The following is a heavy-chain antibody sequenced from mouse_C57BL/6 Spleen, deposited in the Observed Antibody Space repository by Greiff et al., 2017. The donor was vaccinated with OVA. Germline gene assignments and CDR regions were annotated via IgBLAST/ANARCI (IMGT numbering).Heavy chain of an antibody. J-gene: IGHJ4*01. V-gene: IGHV5-4*03. CDR1: GFTFSSYA. CDR3: ARGNYGNYEAMDY. CDR2: ISDGGSYT. D-gene: IGHD2-1*01. Sequence: EVNVVESGGGLVKPGGSLKLSCAASGFTFSSYAMSWVRQTPEKRLEWVATISDGGSYTYYPDNVKGRFTISRDNAKNNLYLQMSHLKSEDTAMYYCARGNYGNYEAMDYWGQGTSVTVSS.